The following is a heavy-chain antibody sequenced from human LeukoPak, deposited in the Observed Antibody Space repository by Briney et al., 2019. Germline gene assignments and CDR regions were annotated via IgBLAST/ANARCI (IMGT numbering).Heavy chain of an antibody. D-gene: IGHD2-15*01. Sequence: GGSLRLSCAASGFTFSDYFMNWVRQAPGKGLEWVAHIKQDGGVTHYVDSLKGRFTISRDNAKNSIYLQMNSLGADDTAMYYCARWDAYCSGGSCYFGGFAFDIWGQGTMVTVSS. J-gene: IGHJ3*02. CDR1: GFTFSDYF. V-gene: IGHV3-7*01. CDR3: ARWDAYCSGGSCYFGGFAFDI. CDR2: IKQDGGVT.